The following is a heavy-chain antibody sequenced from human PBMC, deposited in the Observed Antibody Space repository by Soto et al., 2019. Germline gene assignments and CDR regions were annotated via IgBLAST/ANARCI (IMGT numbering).Heavy chain of an antibody. J-gene: IGHJ4*02. Sequence: QVQLVESGGGVVQPGRSLRLSCAASAFTFSSYGMHWVRQAPGKGLEWVAVISYDGSTKYYADSVKGRFTISRDNSKNTLFLQMNSLRAEDTAVYYCAKDSRYRRTWDMYYFDYWGQGTLVTVSS. CDR1: AFTFSSYG. D-gene: IGHD6-13*01. V-gene: IGHV3-30*18. CDR2: ISYDGSTK. CDR3: AKDSRYRRTWDMYYFDY.